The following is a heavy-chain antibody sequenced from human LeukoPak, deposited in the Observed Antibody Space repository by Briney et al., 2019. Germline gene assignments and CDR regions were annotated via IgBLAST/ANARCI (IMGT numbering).Heavy chain of an antibody. D-gene: IGHD1-14*01. CDR2: IYPGDSDT. Sequence: GGALEISCQGSGCGFTSYWIGWVRQVPGKGLEWMGIIYPGDSDTRYSPSFQGQVTISADKSISTAYLQWSSLKASDTAMYYCARQDHHAFDIWGQGTMVTVSS. CDR3: ARQDHHAFDI. J-gene: IGHJ3*02. V-gene: IGHV5-51*01. CDR1: GCGFTSYW.